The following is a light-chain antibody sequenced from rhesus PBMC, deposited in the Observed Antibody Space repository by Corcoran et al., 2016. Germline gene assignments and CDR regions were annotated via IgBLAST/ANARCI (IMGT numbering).Light chain of an antibody. V-gene: IGKV3-35*01. J-gene: IGKJ1*01. CDR2: RTS. Sequence: EIVLTQSPTSLAVSQGERVTISCPASSSVSTNYLHWYQQKPGFPPRLFVYRTSSLASGVPARFSGSGSGTSYALTINSIEGEGAANYDCQQGNGISWTFGQGTKVEIK. CDR3: QQGNGISWT. CDR1: SSVSTN.